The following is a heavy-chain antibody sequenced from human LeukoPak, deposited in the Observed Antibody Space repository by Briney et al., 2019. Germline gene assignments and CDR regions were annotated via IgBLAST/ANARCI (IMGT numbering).Heavy chain of an antibody. D-gene: IGHD3-3*01. Sequence: GGSLRLSCSPSGFTFSSYAMSWVRQAPGKGLEWVSAISGSGGSTYYADSVKGRFTISRDNSKNTLYLQMNSLRAEDTAVYYCAKSAPEWLLWGDFDYWGQGTLVTVSS. CDR2: ISGSGGST. CDR3: AKSAPEWLLWGDFDY. J-gene: IGHJ4*02. V-gene: IGHV3-23*01. CDR1: GFTFSSYA.